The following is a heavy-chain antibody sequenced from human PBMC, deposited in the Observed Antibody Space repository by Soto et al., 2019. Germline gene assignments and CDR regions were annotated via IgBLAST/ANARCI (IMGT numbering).Heavy chain of an antibody. CDR3: ARDNGMAGSFDP. D-gene: IGHD2-8*01. V-gene: IGHV3-48*02. J-gene: IGHJ5*02. CDR1: GFAFSTYS. Sequence: WSLRLSCAASGFAFSTYSMNWVRQAPGKGLEWVSYISFSSTTIFYADSVRGRFTISRDNAKNSLYLQMNTLRDEDTAVYYCARDNGMAGSFDPWGQGTLVTVSS. CDR2: ISFSSTTI.